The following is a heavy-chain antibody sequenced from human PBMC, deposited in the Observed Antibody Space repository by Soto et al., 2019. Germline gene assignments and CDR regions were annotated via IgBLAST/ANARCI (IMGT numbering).Heavy chain of an antibody. CDR1: GFTFSSYG. Sequence: HVQLVESGGGVVQPGRSLRLSCAASGFTFSSYGMHWVRQAPGKGLEWVAVIWYDGSNKYYADSVKGRFTISRDNSKNTMYLRMNSLCAEDTAVYYCEREGGGYGDYVLALAYWGQGTLVTVSS. D-gene: IGHD4-17*01. CDR2: IWYDGSNK. V-gene: IGHV3-33*01. CDR3: EREGGGYGDYVLALAY. J-gene: IGHJ4*02.